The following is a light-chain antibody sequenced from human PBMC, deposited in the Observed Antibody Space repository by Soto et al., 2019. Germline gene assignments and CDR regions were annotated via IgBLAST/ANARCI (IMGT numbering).Light chain of an antibody. CDR1: QSVSSSY. V-gene: IGKV3-20*01. Sequence: EIVLTQSPDTLSLSPGERATLSCRASQSVSSSYLAWYQQTPGQAPRLLIYGTSNRPTAIPDRFSGSGSGTDFTLTISGLEPEDFAVYYCQQYGNSRWTFGQGTKVEIK. J-gene: IGKJ1*01. CDR2: GTS. CDR3: QQYGNSRWT.